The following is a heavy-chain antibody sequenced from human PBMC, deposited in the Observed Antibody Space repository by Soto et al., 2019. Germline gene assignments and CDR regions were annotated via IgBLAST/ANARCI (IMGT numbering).Heavy chain of an antibody. CDR3: ASGASRWYPYFFDS. V-gene: IGHV1-69*13. Sequence: GASVKVSCKASVGTFNSYAIAWVRQAPGQGLEWMGGIIPYYNTLNYAQKFQDRVTITADDSTNTVYMELSSLRSDDTAVYFCASGASRWYPYFFDSWAQGXLVTVYS. CDR2: IIPYYNTL. D-gene: IGHD6-13*01. CDR1: VGTFNSYA. J-gene: IGHJ4*02.